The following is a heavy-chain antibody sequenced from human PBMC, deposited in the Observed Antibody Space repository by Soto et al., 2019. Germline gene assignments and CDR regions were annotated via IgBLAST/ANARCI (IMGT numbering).Heavy chain of an antibody. V-gene: IGHV6-1*01. D-gene: IGHD2-15*01. Sequence: QVPLQQSGPGLVKPSQTLSLTCAISGDSVSSNSAAWNWIRQSPSRGLEWLGRTYYRSKWYNDYAVSVKSRITINPDTSKNQFSLQLNSVTPEDTAVYYCARENIVVVVAAMDAFDIWGQGTMVTVSS. CDR1: GDSVSSNSAA. CDR2: TYYRSKWYN. J-gene: IGHJ3*02. CDR3: ARENIVVVVAAMDAFDI.